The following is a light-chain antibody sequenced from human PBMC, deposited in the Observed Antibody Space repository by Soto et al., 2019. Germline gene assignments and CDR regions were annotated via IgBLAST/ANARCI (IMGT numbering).Light chain of an antibody. CDR3: LQYHSSPYT. V-gene: IGKV1-16*02. CDR1: QGINNY. Sequence: DIQMTQSPSSLSASVGDRVTITCRATQGINNYVAWFQQKAGKAPKSLIYAASSLQGGVPSKFSGSGCGTVFSLTISGLQPEDFATYYCLQYHSSPYTFGQGTKLEIK. J-gene: IGKJ2*01. CDR2: AAS.